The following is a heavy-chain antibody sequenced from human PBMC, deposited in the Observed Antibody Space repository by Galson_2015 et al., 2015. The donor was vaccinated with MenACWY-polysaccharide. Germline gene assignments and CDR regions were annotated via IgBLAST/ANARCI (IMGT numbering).Heavy chain of an antibody. V-gene: IGHV1-8*01. CDR2: MNPNSGNT. CDR1: GYTFTSYD. CDR3: ARGDGIVVVPAASLRNYYMDV. J-gene: IGHJ6*03. Sequence: SVKVSCKASGYTFTSYDINWVRQAPGQGLEWMGWMNPNSGNTGYAQKFKGRVTMTRNTSISTAYMELSSLRSEDTAVYYCARGDGIVVVPAASLRNYYMDVWGKGTTVTVSS. D-gene: IGHD2-2*01.